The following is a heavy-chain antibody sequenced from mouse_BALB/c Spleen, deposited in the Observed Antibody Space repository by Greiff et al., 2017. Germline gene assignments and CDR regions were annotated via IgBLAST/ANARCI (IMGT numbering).Heavy chain of an antibody. V-gene: IGHV5-9-4*01. CDR1: GFTFSSYA. Sequence: EVQLVESGGGLVKPGGSLKLSCAASGFTFSSYAMAWVRQSPEKSLEWVAEISSGGSYTYYPDTVTGRSTIARDNAKNTLYLEMSSLRSEDTAMYYCARDGYYGSSYFDYWGQGTTLTVSS. D-gene: IGHD1-1*01. CDR3: ARDGYYGSSYFDY. CDR2: ISSGGSYT. J-gene: IGHJ2*01.